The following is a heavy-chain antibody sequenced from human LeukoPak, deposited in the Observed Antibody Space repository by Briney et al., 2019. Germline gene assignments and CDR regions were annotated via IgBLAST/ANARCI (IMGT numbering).Heavy chain of an antibody. CDR3: ARDLKQWLEPNWFDP. V-gene: IGHV1-18*01. CDR2: ISAYNGNT. CDR1: GYTFTSYG. Sequence: GASVKVSCKASGYTFTSYGISWVRQAPGQGLEWMGWISAYNGNTNYAQKLQGRVIMTTDTSTSTAYMELRSLRSDDTAVYYCARDLKQWLEPNWFDPWGQGTLVTVSS. J-gene: IGHJ5*02. D-gene: IGHD6-19*01.